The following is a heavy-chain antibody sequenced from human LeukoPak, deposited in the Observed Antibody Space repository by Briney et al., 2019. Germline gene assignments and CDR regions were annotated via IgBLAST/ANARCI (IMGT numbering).Heavy chain of an antibody. D-gene: IGHD3-3*01. Sequence: GGSLRLSCAAPGFTFSNAWMSWVRQAPGKGLEWVANIKQDGSEKYYVDSVKGRFTISRDNAKNSLYLQMNSLRAEDTAVYYCARRGFITIFGVVTQYYFDYWGQGTLVTVSS. CDR3: ARRGFITIFGVVTQYYFDY. V-gene: IGHV3-7*01. CDR2: IKQDGSEK. J-gene: IGHJ4*02. CDR1: GFTFSNAW.